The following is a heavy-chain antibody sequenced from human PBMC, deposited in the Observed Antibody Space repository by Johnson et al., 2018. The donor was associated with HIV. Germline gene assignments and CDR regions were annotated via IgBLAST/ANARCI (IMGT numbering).Heavy chain of an antibody. Sequence: VQLVESGGGVVQPGGSLRLSCAASGFTFSSYGMHWVRQAPAKGLEWVAVISYDGSDKYYADSVKGRLTISRDSSKNTLYLEMNSLRAEDTAMYYCAREGVGTTCPFDIWGQGTRVTVSS. CDR1: GFTFSSYG. D-gene: IGHD1-26*01. J-gene: IGHJ3*02. CDR3: AREGVGTTCPFDI. V-gene: IGHV3-30*19. CDR2: ISYDGSDK.